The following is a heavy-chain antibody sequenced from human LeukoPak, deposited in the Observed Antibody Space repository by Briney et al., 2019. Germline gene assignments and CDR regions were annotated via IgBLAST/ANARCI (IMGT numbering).Heavy chain of an antibody. CDR1: GFTFTSYG. V-gene: IGHV3-23*01. D-gene: IGHD2-2*01. CDR3: ANGRERYCSSTSCLWYFDY. Sequence: GGSLRLSCAASGFTFTSYGMHWVRQAPGKGLEWVSAISGSGGSTYYADSVKGRFTISRDNSKNTLYLQMNSLRAEDTAVYYCANGRERYCSSTSCLWYFDYWGQGTLVTVSS. J-gene: IGHJ4*02. CDR2: ISGSGGST.